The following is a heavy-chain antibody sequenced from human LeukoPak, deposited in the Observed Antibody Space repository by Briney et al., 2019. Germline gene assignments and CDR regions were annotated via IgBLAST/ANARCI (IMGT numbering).Heavy chain of an antibody. CDR1: GFTFSSYS. J-gene: IGHJ3*02. Sequence: GGSLRLSCAASGFTFSSYSMNWVRQAPGKGLEWVSSISSSSSYTYYADSVKGRFTISRDDAKNSLYLQMNSLRAEDTAVYYCARGLLLWFGELFPGAFDIWGQGTMVTVSS. V-gene: IGHV3-21*01. D-gene: IGHD3-10*01. CDR2: ISSSSSYT. CDR3: ARGLLLWFGELFPGAFDI.